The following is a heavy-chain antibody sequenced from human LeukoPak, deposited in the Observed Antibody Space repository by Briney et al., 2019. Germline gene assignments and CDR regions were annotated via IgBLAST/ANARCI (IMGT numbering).Heavy chain of an antibody. V-gene: IGHV4-59*12. Sequence: PSETLSLTCTVSGGSIGSYYWSWIRQPPGKGLEWIGHISYSGSTNYNPSLKSRVTISVDKSKNQFSLNLSSVTAADTAVYYCARDRRIAVAGTWGSYYYYGMDVWGQGTTVTVSS. J-gene: IGHJ6*02. CDR1: GGSIGSYY. CDR2: ISYSGST. CDR3: ARDRRIAVAGTWGSYYYYGMDV. D-gene: IGHD6-19*01.